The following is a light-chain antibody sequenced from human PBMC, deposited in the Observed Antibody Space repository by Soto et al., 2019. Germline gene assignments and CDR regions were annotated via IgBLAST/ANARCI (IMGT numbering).Light chain of an antibody. V-gene: IGLV2-8*01. CDR3: GSKAGSNKHVV. CDR2: EVT. CDR1: NSDIGASNS. J-gene: IGLJ7*01. Sequence: QSVLTQPPSASGSPGQSVTISCAGSNSDIGASNSVSWYQQHPGKAPKLLISEVTKRPSGVPDRFSGSKSGNTASLTVSGLEAEDEADYSCGSKAGSNKHVVFGGGTQLTVL.